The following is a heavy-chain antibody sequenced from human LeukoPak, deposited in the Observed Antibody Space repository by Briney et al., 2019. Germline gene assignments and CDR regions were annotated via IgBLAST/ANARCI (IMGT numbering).Heavy chain of an antibody. V-gene: IGHV3-48*04. Sequence: GGSLRLSCAASGFTFSSFNMNWVRQAPGKGLEWISYITSSGTSTYYADSVKGRFAISRDNAKNSLYLQMNSLRAEDTAVYYCARVIGSYGDSAYWGQGTLVTVSS. CDR2: ITSSGTST. D-gene: IGHD4-17*01. J-gene: IGHJ4*02. CDR1: GFTFSSFN. CDR3: ARVIGSYGDSAY.